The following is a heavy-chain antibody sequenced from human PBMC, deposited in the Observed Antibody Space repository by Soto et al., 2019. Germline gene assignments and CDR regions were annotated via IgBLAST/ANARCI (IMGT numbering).Heavy chain of an antibody. CDR2: ISAYNGNT. Sequence: SVKVCCKASGYTVPSYGISWVRQAPVQGLEWMGWISAYNGNTNYAQKLQGRVTMTTDTSTSTAYMELRSLRSDDTAVYYCVREGVTGYYYGMDVWGQGTTVTVSS. CDR3: VREGVTGYYYGMDV. V-gene: IGHV1-18*01. CDR1: GYTVPSYG. D-gene: IGHD2-21*02. J-gene: IGHJ6*02.